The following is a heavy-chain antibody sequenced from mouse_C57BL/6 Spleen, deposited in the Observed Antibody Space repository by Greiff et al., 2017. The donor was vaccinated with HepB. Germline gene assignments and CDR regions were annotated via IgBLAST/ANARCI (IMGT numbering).Heavy chain of an antibody. D-gene: IGHD5-5*01. CDR1: GFTFSSYT. CDR2: ISGGGGNT. V-gene: IGHV5-9*01. J-gene: IGHJ4*01. Sequence: EVQLQQSGGGLVKPGGSLKLSCAASGFTFSSYTMSWVRQTPEKRLEWVATISGGGGNTYYPDSVKGRFTISRDNAKNTLYLQMTSLRSEDTALYYCASHYPHAMDYWGQGTSVTVSS. CDR3: ASHYPHAMDY.